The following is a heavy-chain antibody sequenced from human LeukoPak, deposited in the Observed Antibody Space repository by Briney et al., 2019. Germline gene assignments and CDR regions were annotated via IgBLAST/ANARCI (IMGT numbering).Heavy chain of an antibody. V-gene: IGHV3-73*01. CDR2: IRSKANSYAT. Sequence: GGSLKLSCAASGFTFSGSAMHWVRQASGKGLEWVGRIRSKANSYATAYAASVKGRFTISRDDSKNTAYLQMNSLKTEDTAVYYCTRHGDILTGYYFDYWGQGTLVTVPS. CDR3: TRHGDILTGYYFDY. D-gene: IGHD3-9*01. CDR1: GFTFSGSA. J-gene: IGHJ4*02.